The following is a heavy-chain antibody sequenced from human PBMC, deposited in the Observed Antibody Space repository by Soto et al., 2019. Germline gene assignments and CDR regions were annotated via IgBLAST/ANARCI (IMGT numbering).Heavy chain of an antibody. D-gene: IGHD2-21*02. V-gene: IGHV2-5*01. Sequence: SGPTLVNPTQTLTLTCTFSGFSLSTSGVGVGWIRQPPGKALEWLALIYWNDDKRYSPSLKSRLTITKDTSKNQVVLTMTNMDPVEKRXYYLAHGLGYCGGDCSEPLYFWGQGTLVTVSS. J-gene: IGHJ4*02. CDR1: GFSLSTSGVG. CDR3: AHGLGYCGGDCSEPLYF. CDR2: IYWNDDK.